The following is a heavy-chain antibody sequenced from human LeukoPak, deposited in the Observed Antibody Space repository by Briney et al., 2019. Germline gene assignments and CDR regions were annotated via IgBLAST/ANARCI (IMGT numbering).Heavy chain of an antibody. D-gene: IGHD4-4*01. Sequence: ASVKVSCKTSGYTFVNYYIHWVRQAPGQGLEWMGIFSPRGSSARYAHNFQGRLTMTRDTSTTTVYMELSSLRSEDTAVYYRARDPINSNWFSENWFDPWGQGTPVTVSS. J-gene: IGHJ5*02. V-gene: IGHV1-46*01. CDR3: ARDPINSNWFSENWFDP. CDR1: GYTFVNYY. CDR2: FSPRGSSA.